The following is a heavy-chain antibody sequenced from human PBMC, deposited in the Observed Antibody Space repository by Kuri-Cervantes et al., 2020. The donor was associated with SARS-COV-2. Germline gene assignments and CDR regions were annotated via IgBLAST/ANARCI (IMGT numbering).Heavy chain of an antibody. CDR1: ESTFPNYD. D-gene: IGHD2-2*02. CDR3: ARDGTEYQLLYTPDY. CDR2: ISAYNGNT. V-gene: IGHV1-18*01. J-gene: IGHJ4*02. Sequence: ASVKVSCKAPESTFPNYDINWVRQAPGQGLEWMGWISAYNGNTNYAQKLQGRVTMTTDTSTSTAYMELRSLRSDDTAVYYCARDGTEYQLLYTPDYWGQGTLVTVSS.